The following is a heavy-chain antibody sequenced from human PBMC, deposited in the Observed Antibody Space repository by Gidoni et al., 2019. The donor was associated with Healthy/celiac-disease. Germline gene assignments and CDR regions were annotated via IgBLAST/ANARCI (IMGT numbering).Heavy chain of an antibody. Sequence: QVPLVESGGGVVQPGRSLRLSCAAPGFTFSSYGMHWVRQAPGKGLEWVEVISYDGSNKYYANSVKGRFTISGENSKNTLDRKMNSLRCWGTAWYYCGKDLRAGAGRGGGYYFDYWGQGTLVTVSS. V-gene: IGHV3-30*18. J-gene: IGHJ4*02. D-gene: IGHD6-19*01. CDR1: GFTFSSYG. CDR2: ISYDGSNK. CDR3: GKDLRAGAGRGGGYYFDY.